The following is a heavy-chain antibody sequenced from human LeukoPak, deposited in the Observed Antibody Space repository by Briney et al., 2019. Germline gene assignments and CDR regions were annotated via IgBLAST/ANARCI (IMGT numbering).Heavy chain of an antibody. V-gene: IGHV3-30*03. CDR1: GFTFSSYG. CDR2: ISYDGSNK. J-gene: IGHJ6*02. Sequence: PGGSLRLSCAASGFTFSSYGMHWVRQAPGKGLEWVAVISYDGSNKYYADSVKGRFTISRDNSKNTLYLQMNSLRAEDTAVYYCARDDSSGWYVYYYGMDVWGQGTTVTVSS. D-gene: IGHD6-19*01. CDR3: ARDDSSGWYVYYYGMDV.